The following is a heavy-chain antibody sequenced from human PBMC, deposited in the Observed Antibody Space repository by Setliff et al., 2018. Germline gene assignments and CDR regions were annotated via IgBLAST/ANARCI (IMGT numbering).Heavy chain of an antibody. CDR1: GASTTTYY. V-gene: IGHV4-59*08. Sequence: SETLSLTCAVSGASTTTYYWSWIRQPPGKGLEWIGYIFSGGSTKFNPPLKSRVTISVDTSKNQVSLRLVSVTAADTAIYYCARMSGFQYIDVWGKGTTVTV. D-gene: IGHD3-3*01. CDR3: ARMSGFQYIDV. J-gene: IGHJ6*03. CDR2: IFSGGST.